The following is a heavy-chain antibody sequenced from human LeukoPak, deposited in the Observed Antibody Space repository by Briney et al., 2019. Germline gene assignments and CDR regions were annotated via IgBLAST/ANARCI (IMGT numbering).Heavy chain of an antibody. Sequence: PSGTLSLTCYVSGDSISSSYWWTWVRQPPGKGLQWIGEIYHAGITNYKSTLKSRVTISVDKSNNQFSLKLSSVTAADTAVYYCAREHRDPSVSSGWSYYYYMDVWGKGTTVTISS. CDR1: GDSISSSYW. D-gene: IGHD6-19*01. CDR3: AREHRDPSVSSGWSYYYYMDV. V-gene: IGHV4-4*02. J-gene: IGHJ6*03. CDR2: IYHAGIT.